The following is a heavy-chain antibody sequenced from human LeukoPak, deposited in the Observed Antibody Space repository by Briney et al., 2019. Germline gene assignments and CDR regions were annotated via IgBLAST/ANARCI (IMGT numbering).Heavy chain of an antibody. CDR1: GFTLSNYA. CDR3: VKGGYDYIEIGYFDY. CDR2: VIGSSGST. J-gene: IGHJ4*02. Sequence: GSLRLSCAASGFTLSNYAMNWVRQAPGKGLEWVSVVIGSSGSTDYADSVKGRFTISRDNSKNTLYLEMNSLRAEDTAIYYCVKGGYDYIEIGYFDYWGQGTLVTVSS. D-gene: IGHD5-12*01. V-gene: IGHV3-23*01.